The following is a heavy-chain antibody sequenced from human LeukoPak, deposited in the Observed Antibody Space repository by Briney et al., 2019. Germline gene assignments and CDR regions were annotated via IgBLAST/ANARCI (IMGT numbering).Heavy chain of an antibody. J-gene: IGHJ4*02. V-gene: IGHV3-74*01. Sequence: PGGSLRLSCAASGLTFSSNWMHWVRQAPGKGLVWVSRISSDGSSTSYADSVKGRFTISRDNAKNTLHLQMNSLRAVDTAVYYCARDAFGVDKSPFWGQGTLVTVSS. CDR1: GLTFSSNW. D-gene: IGHD3-3*01. CDR2: ISSDGSST. CDR3: ARDAFGVDKSPF.